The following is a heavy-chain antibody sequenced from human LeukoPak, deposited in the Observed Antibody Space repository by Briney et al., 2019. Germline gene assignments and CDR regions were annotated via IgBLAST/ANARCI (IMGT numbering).Heavy chain of an antibody. J-gene: IGHJ4*02. V-gene: IGHV3-48*03. CDR3: ARDNTMARGVKFDY. D-gene: IGHD3-10*01. CDR1: GFTFSSYE. CDR2: ISSSGSTI. Sequence: GGSLRLSCATSGFTFSSYEMYWVRQAPGKGLEWVSYISSSGSTIYYAGSVKGRFTMSRDNAKNSVYHQMNSLRAEDTAVYYCARDNTMARGVKFDYWGQGTLVTVSS.